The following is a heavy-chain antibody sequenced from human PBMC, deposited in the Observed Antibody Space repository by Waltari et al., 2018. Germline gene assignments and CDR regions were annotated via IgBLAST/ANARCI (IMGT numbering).Heavy chain of an antibody. CDR3: ARDGPLQIQSWYSFDY. D-gene: IGHD5-18*01. J-gene: IGHJ4*02. Sequence: QVQLVESGGGVVHPGRSLRLSCEASGLTFSYHAMHWVRQPLGKGLEWVAGISFDGSDEYYLGAERGRFTISRDDSKGTVNLQMNSLRPEDTAVYYCARDGPLQIQSWYSFDYWGQGSLVTVSS. CDR1: GLTFSYHA. CDR2: ISFDGSDE. V-gene: IGHV3-30-3*01.